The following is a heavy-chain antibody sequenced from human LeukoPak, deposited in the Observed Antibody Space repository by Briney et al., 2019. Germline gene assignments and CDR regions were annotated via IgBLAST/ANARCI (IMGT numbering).Heavy chain of an antibody. V-gene: IGHV4-30-4*01. CDR3: ARHSAYCGGDWCYFDY. Sequence: SQTLSLTCTVSGGSISSGDYYWSWIRQPPGKGLEWIGYIYYSGSTYYNPSLKSRVTISVDTSKNQFSLKLSSVTAADTAVYYCARHSAYCGGDWCYFDYWGQGTLVTVSS. D-gene: IGHD2-21*02. CDR1: GGSISSGDYY. CDR2: IYYSGST. J-gene: IGHJ4*02.